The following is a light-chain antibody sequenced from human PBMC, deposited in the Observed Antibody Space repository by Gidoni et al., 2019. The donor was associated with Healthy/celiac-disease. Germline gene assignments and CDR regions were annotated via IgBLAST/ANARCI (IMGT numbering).Light chain of an antibody. Sequence: SALTQPASVSGSPGQSITISCTGTSSDVGGYNYVSWYQQHPGKAPKLMIYEVSNRPSGVSNRFSGSKSGNTASLTISGIQAEDEADYYCSSYTSSSTPVVFGGGTKLTVL. V-gene: IGLV2-14*01. J-gene: IGLJ2*01. CDR3: SSYTSSSTPVV. CDR1: SSDVGGYNY. CDR2: EVS.